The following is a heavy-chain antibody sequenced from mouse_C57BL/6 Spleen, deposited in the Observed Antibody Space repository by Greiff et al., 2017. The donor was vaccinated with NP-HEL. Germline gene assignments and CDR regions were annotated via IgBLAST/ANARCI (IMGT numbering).Heavy chain of an antibody. J-gene: IGHJ3*01. CDR2: ISDGGRYT. CDR3: ARQADDPDGVFAY. Sequence: EVKLVESGGGLVKPGGSLKLSCAASGFTFSSYAMSWVRQTPEKRLEWVATISDGGRYTYYPDNVKGRFTISRDNAKNNLYLQMSHLKSEDTAMYYCARQADDPDGVFAYWGQGTLVTVSA. CDR1: GFTFSSYA. D-gene: IGHD6-1*01. V-gene: IGHV5-4*03.